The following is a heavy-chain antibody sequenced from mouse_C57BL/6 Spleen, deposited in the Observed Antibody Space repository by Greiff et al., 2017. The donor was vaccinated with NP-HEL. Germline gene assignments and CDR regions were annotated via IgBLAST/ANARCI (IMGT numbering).Heavy chain of an antibody. CDR2: ISSGSSTI. J-gene: IGHJ1*03. V-gene: IGHV5-17*01. D-gene: IGHD1-1*01. CDR1: GFTFSDYG. CDR3: ARDGSSWDWYFDV. Sequence: EVHLVESGGGLVKPGGSLKLSCAASGFTFSDYGMHWVRQAPEKGLEWVAYISSGSSTIYYADTVKGRFTISRDNAKNTLFLQMTSLRTEDTAMYYCARDGSSWDWYFDVWGTGTTVTVSS.